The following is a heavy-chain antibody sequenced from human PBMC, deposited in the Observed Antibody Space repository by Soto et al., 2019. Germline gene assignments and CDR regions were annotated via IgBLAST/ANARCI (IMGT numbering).Heavy chain of an antibody. Sequence: EVQLLESGGGLVQPGGSLRLSCAASGFTFSSYAMSWVRQAPGKGLEWVSAISGSGGSTYYADSVKSRFTISRDNSKNTLYLQMNSLRAEDTAVYYCATDTPRGEQWLVGVFDYWGQGTLVTVSS. D-gene: IGHD6-19*01. V-gene: IGHV3-23*01. J-gene: IGHJ4*02. CDR2: ISGSGGST. CDR3: ATDTPRGEQWLVGVFDY. CDR1: GFTFSSYA.